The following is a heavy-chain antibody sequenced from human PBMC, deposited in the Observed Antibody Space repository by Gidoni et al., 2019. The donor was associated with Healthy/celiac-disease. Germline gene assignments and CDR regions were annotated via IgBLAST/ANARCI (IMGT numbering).Heavy chain of an antibody. CDR1: GGSFSGYY. CDR3: ARSPAFDNAASVIHLDY. Sequence: QVQLQQWGAGLLKPSETLSLTCAVYGGSFSGYYWSWIRQPPGKGLEWIGEINHSGSTNYNPSLKSRVTISVDTSKNQFSLKLSSVTAADTAVYYCARSPAFDNAASVIHLDYWGQGTLVTVSS. D-gene: IGHD1-20*01. CDR2: INHSGST. J-gene: IGHJ4*02. V-gene: IGHV4-34*01.